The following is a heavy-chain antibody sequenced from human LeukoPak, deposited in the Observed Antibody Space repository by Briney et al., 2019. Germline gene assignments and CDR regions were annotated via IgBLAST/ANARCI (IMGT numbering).Heavy chain of an antibody. CDR3: AREGPASGYSSGWVDY. Sequence: QAGGSLRLSCAASGFTFSTYVIHWVRQAPGKGLEWVALIWHDGSNKYYGDSVKDRFTISRDNSKNTLYLQMNSLRAEDTAVYYCAREGPASGYSSGWVDYWGQGTLVTVSS. CDR1: GFTFSTYV. J-gene: IGHJ4*02. V-gene: IGHV3-30*02. D-gene: IGHD6-19*01. CDR2: IWHDGSNK.